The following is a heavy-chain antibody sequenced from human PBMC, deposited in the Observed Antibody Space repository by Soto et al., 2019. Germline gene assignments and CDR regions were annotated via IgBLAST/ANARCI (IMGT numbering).Heavy chain of an antibody. CDR1: GGSISTSNW. CDR2: VYHSGDT. V-gene: IGHV4-4*02. J-gene: IGHJ4*02. D-gene: IGHD3-9*01. Sequence: QVQLQESGPGLVKPSGTLSLTCAVSGGSISTSNWWAWVRQSPGKGLEWLGEVYHSGDTNYNPSLKSRVTVSVDYPKNQFPLKLTSVTAADTAVYFCARSRYFDWLPLDSWGQGPLVTVSS. CDR3: ARSRYFDWLPLDS.